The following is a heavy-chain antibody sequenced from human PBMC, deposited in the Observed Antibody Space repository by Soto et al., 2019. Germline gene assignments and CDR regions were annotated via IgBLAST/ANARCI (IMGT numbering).Heavy chain of an antibody. D-gene: IGHD1-7*01. J-gene: IGHJ6*02. CDR3: SRCNGNYCDVISV. V-gene: IGHV4-4*02. CDR2: IYHSGST. Sequence: RLLQGKRLEWIGEIYHSGSTNYNPSLKSRVTISVDKSKNQFSLKLSSVTAADTAVYYFSRCNGNYCDVISVSGQGTTVPGS.